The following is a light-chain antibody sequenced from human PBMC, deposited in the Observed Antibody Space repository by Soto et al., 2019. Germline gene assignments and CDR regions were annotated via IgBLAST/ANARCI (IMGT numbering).Light chain of an antibody. J-gene: IGLJ2*01. Sequence: QSALTQPASVSGSPGQSITISCTGTSSDVGGYNYVSWYRQHPGKAPKLMIYNVRNRPSGVSNRFSGSKSGNTASLIISGLQAEDEADYYCSSFTSSSPVVFGGGTKVTVL. CDR1: SSDVGGYNY. V-gene: IGLV2-14*03. CDR3: SSFTSSSPVV. CDR2: NVR.